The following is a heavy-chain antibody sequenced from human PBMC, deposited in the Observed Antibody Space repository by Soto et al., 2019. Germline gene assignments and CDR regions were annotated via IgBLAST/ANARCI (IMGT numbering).Heavy chain of an antibody. CDR1: GFTFNSYW. D-gene: IGHD3-3*01. Sequence: EVQLVESGGGLVQPGGSLRLSCAASGFTFNSYWMSWVRQAPGKGLEWVANIKQDGSEKYYVDSVKGRFTISRDNAKNSLYLQMNVLRDEDTAVYYCARGYDSWSAYCLYFDPWGQGTLVSVSS. J-gene: IGHJ5*02. CDR3: ARGYDSWSAYCLYFDP. V-gene: IGHV3-7*05. CDR2: IKQDGSEK.